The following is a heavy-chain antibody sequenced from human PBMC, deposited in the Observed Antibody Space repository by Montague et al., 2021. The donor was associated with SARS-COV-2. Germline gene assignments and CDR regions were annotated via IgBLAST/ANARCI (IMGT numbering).Heavy chain of an antibody. J-gene: IGHJ4*02. CDR2: IYYSGNT. Sequence: TLSLTCIVSSDSISSGGYYWSWISQHPGKGLEWIGYIYYSGNTYHNPSLKSRVTMSVDTTKNQFSLTLDSVTAADTAVYYCARGPSRLATQEFYFGYWGQGTLVSVSS. CDR1: SDSISSGGYY. D-gene: IGHD5-24*01. V-gene: IGHV4-31*03. CDR3: ARGPSRLATQEFYFGY.